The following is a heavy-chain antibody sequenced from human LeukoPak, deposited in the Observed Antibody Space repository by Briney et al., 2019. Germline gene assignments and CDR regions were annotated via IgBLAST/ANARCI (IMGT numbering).Heavy chain of an antibody. CDR3: AHRRSGYNWNHGDFDY. CDR1: GFSLSTRGVG. V-gene: IGHV2-5*02. Sequence: SGPTLVQPPQTLTLTCTFSGFSLSTRGVGVGWIRQPPAKAPEWLPVIYWDDDKRYSPALKSRLTITKVTSKNQVVLIMTNMDPVDTATYYCAHRRSGYNWNHGDFDYWGQGSLVTVSS. D-gene: IGHD1-14*01. CDR2: IYWDDDK. J-gene: IGHJ4*02.